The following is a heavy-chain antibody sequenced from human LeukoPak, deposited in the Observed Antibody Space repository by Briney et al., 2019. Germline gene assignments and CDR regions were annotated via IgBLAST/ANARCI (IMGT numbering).Heavy chain of an antibody. D-gene: IGHD3-10*01. CDR3: AKCGSGSAIEYYFDY. CDR1: GFTFSSYA. V-gene: IGHV3-23*01. Sequence: PGGSLRLSCAASGFTFSSYAMSWVRQAPGKGLEWVSAISGSGGSTYYADSVKGRFTISRDNSKNTLYLQMNSLRAEDMAVYYCAKCGSGSAIEYYFDYWGQGTLVTVSS. J-gene: IGHJ4*02. CDR2: ISGSGGST.